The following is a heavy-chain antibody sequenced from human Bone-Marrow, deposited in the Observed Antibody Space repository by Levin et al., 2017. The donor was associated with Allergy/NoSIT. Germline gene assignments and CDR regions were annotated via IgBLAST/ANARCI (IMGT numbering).Heavy chain of an antibody. J-gene: IGHJ5*02. CDR1: GGTFSSYA. V-gene: IGHV1-69*13. CDR3: AREYSSDGWFDP. D-gene: IGHD6-19*01. Sequence: ASVKVSCKASGGTFSSYAISWVRQAPGQGLEWMGGIIPIFGTANYAQKFQGRVTITADESTSTAYMELSSLRSEDTAVYYCAREYSSDGWFDPWGQGTLVTVSS. CDR2: IIPIFGTA.